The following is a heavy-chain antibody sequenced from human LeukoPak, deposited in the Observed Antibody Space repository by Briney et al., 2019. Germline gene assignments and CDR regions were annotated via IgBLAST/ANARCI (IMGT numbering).Heavy chain of an antibody. CDR1: GGSISSGSYY. J-gene: IGHJ5*02. CDR2: IYTSGST. Sequence: PSETLSLTCTVSGGSISSGSYYWSWIRQPAGKGLEWIGRIYTSGSTNYNPSLKSRVTISVDTSKNQFSLKLSSVTAADTAVYYCASNHYDFWSGYYWFDPWGQGTLVTVSS. V-gene: IGHV4-61*02. CDR3: ASNHYDFWSGYYWFDP. D-gene: IGHD3-3*01.